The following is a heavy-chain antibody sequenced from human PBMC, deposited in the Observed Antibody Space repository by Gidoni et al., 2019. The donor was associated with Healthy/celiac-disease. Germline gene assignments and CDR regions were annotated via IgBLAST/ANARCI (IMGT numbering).Heavy chain of an antibody. CDR1: GFTFSSYS. J-gene: IGHJ4*02. CDR2: ISSSSIYI. V-gene: IGHV3-21*01. CDR3: ARRFRKWELPDY. D-gene: IGHD1-26*01. Sequence: EVQMVESGGGLVKPGGSLRLSCAASGFTFSSYSMNWVRQAPGKGLEWVSSISSSSIYIYYADSVKGRFTISRDNAKNSLYLQMNSLRAEDTAVYYCARRFRKWELPDYWGQGTLVTVSS.